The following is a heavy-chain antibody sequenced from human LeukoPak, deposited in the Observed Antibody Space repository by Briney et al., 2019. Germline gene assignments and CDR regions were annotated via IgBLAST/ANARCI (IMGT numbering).Heavy chain of an antibody. CDR3: ARRAGGYSHPYDY. Sequence: PGGSLRLSCAVSGFTVNNNCMSWVRQAPGKGLEWVSIIYSGGSTYYADSVKGRFTISRDNSRNTLYLQMNSLRAEDTAVYYCARRAGGYSHPYDYWGQGILVTVSS. CDR1: GFTVNNNC. J-gene: IGHJ4*02. CDR2: IYSGGST. D-gene: IGHD4-23*01. V-gene: IGHV3-53*01.